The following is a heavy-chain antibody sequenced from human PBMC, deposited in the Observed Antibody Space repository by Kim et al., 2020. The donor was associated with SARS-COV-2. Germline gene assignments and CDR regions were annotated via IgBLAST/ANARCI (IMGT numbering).Heavy chain of an antibody. Sequence: AASVKGRFTITRDNAKNTLYLQMNRLRAEDTAVYYCARGGANTRMAHESWGQGTLVTVS. V-gene: IGHV3-74*01. CDR3: ARGGANTRMAHES. J-gene: IGHJ5*02. D-gene: IGHD5-18*01.